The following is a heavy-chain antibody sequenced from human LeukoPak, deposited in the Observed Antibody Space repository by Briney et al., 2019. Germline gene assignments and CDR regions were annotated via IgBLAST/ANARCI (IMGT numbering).Heavy chain of an antibody. Sequence: SETLSLTCTVSDGSISSNSYYWGWIRQPPGKGLEWIGSIYYSGITYYNPSLKSRVTISVDTSKNQFSLKLSSVTAADTAGYDCAGIAENWFDPWGQGTLVTVSS. V-gene: IGHV4-39*07. D-gene: IGHD6-13*01. CDR2: IYYSGIT. CDR1: DGSISSNSYY. J-gene: IGHJ5*02. CDR3: AGIAENWFDP.